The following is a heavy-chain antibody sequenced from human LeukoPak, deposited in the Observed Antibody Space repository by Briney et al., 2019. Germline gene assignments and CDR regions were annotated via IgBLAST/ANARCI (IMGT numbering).Heavy chain of an antibody. V-gene: IGHV4-30-4*01. CDR1: GGSISSGDYY. J-gene: IGHJ4*02. CDR3: ARVLWFGDLYYFDY. D-gene: IGHD3-10*01. Sequence: PSETLSLTCTVSGGSISSGDYYWSWIRQPPGKGLEWIGYIYYSGSTYYNPSLKSRVTISVDTSKNQFSLKLSSVTAADTAVYYCARVLWFGDLYYFDYWGQGTLVSVSS. CDR2: IYYSGST.